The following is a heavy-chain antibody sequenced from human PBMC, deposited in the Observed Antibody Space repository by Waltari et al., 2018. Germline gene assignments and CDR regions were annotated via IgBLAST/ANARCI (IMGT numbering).Heavy chain of an antibody. CDR1: GYTVFAYP. CDR2: INGNDNT. CDR3: ASGRERSYGSANYYQLDY. J-gene: IGHJ4*02. D-gene: IGHD3-10*01. Sequence: QVQLVQSGAEMKKPGASVTLSCKASGYTVFAYPIHWVRQAPGQRLEWMGWINGNDNTKYSQRFQGRVTMTRDRSASTTYMDLSTLRSEDTAVYYCASGRERSYGSANYYQLDYWGQGTLVTVSS. V-gene: IGHV1-3*01.